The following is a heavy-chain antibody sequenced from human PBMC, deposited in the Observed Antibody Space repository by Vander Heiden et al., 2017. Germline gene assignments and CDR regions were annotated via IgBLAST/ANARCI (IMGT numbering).Heavy chain of an antibody. CDR3: AKSHVYYDILTGYYTPGGFFDY. Sequence: EVQRLESGGGLVQPGGSLRLSCAASGFTFSSCALRWVRQTPGKGLEWVSAISGSGGRTYYADSVKGRLTISRDNSKNTLYLQMNSLRAEDTAVYYCAKSHVYYDILTGYYTPGGFFDYWGQGTLVTVSS. CDR1: GFTFSSCA. CDR2: ISGSGGRT. D-gene: IGHD3-9*01. J-gene: IGHJ4*02. V-gene: IGHV3-23*01.